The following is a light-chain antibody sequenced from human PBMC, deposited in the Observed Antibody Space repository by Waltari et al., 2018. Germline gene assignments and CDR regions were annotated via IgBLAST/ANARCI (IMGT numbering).Light chain of an antibody. CDR2: GAS. J-gene: IGKJ2*01. CDR1: QSLTKRY. V-gene: IGKV3-20*01. CDR3: QKYGSSILYT. Sequence: EVVLTQSPGTLSLSPGEKATLSCRASQSLTKRYLAWYQQKPGQAPRLLIYGASSRAAGIPERCSGSGSGTDFSLTINRREPDESAVYYCQKYGSSILYTFGQGTKLEIK.